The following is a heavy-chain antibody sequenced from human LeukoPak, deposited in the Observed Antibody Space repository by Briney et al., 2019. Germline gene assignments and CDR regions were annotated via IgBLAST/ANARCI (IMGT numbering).Heavy chain of an antibody. J-gene: IGHJ4*02. CDR3: ATPGGRFSYYYDSSGYYRY. V-gene: IGHV3-20*04. Sequence: GGSLRLSCAASGSTFDDYGMSWVRQAPGKGLEWVSGINWNGGSTGYADSVKGRFTISRDNAKNSLYLQMNSLRAEDTAVYYCATPGGRFSYYYDSSGYYRYWGQGTLVTVSS. CDR2: INWNGGST. D-gene: IGHD3-22*01. CDR1: GSTFDDYG.